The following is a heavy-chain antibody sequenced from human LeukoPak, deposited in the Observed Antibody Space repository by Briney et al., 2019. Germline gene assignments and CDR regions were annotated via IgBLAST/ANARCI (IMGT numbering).Heavy chain of an antibody. CDR3: ASQAYSNYGVNYFDY. D-gene: IGHD4-11*01. CDR2: IYYSGST. Sequence: SETLSLTCTVSGGSISSSSYYWGWIRQPPGKGLEWIGSIYYSGSTYYNPSLKSRVTISVDTSKNQFSLRLSSVTAADTAVYYCASQAYSNYGVNYFDYWGQGTLVTVSS. V-gene: IGHV4-39*07. J-gene: IGHJ4*02. CDR1: GGSISSSSYY.